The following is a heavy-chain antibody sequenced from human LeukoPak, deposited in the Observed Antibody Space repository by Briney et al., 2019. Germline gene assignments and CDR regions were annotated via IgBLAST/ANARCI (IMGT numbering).Heavy chain of an antibody. V-gene: IGHV3-11*01. CDR1: GFTFSDYY. Sequence: GGSLRLSCAASGFTFSDYYMSWIRQAPGKGLEWVSYISSSGSTIYYADSVKGRFTISRDNAKNSLYLQMNSLRAEDTALYYCAKATTFFDAFDIWGRGTRVTVSS. CDR2: ISSSGSTI. J-gene: IGHJ3*02. CDR3: AKATTFFDAFDI. D-gene: IGHD2/OR15-2a*01.